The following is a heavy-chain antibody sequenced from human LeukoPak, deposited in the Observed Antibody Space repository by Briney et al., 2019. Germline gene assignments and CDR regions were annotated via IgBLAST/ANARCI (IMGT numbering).Heavy chain of an antibody. CDR3: AKEFGRGYSYNAFDI. D-gene: IGHD5-18*01. CDR2: ISYDGSNK. CDR1: GFTFSSYG. Sequence: GGSLRLSCAASGFTFSSYGMHWVRQAPGKGLEWVAVISYDGSNKYYADSVKGRFIISRDNSKNTLYLQMNSLRAEDTAVYYCAKEFGRGYSYNAFDIWGQGTMVTVSS. V-gene: IGHV3-30*18. J-gene: IGHJ3*02.